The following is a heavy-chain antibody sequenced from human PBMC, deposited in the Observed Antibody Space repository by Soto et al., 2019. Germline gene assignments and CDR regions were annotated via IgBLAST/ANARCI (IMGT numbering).Heavy chain of an antibody. CDR3: ARQRSGYEQEDY. CDR2: IYYSGST. Sequence: SETLSLTCTVSGGSISSSSYYWGWIRQPPGKGLEWIGSIYYSGSTYYNPSLKSRVTISVDTSKNQFSLKLSSVTAADTAVYYCARQRSGYEQEDYWGQGTLVTVSS. J-gene: IGHJ4*02. CDR1: GGSISSSSYY. V-gene: IGHV4-39*01. D-gene: IGHD5-12*01.